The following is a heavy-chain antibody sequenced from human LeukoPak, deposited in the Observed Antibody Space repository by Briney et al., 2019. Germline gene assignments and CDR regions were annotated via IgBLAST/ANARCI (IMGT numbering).Heavy chain of an antibody. D-gene: IGHD2-15*01. CDR2: ISGSGGST. CDR3: AKADTIVVVVADTHDAFDI. Sequence: GGSLRLSCAASGFTFSSYAMSWVRQAPGKGLEWVSAISGSGGSTYYADSVKGRFTISRDNSKNTLYLQMNSLRAEDTAVYYCAKADTIVVVVADTHDAFDIWGQGTMVTVSS. J-gene: IGHJ3*02. CDR1: GFTFSSYA. V-gene: IGHV3-23*01.